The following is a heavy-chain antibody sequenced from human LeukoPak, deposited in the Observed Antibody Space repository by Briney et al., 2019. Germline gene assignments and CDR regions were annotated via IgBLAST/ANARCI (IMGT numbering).Heavy chain of an antibody. J-gene: IGHJ5*02. CDR1: GFTYDDYA. V-gene: IGHV3-9*01. CDR3: AKGLRYSSSWNWFDP. Sequence: GGSLRLSCAASGFTYDDYAMHWVRQGPGKGLEWVSGISWNSGSIGYADSVKGRFTISRDNAKNSLYLQMNSLRAEDTALYYCAKGLRYSSSWNWFDPWGQGTLVTVSS. D-gene: IGHD6-13*01. CDR2: ISWNSGSI.